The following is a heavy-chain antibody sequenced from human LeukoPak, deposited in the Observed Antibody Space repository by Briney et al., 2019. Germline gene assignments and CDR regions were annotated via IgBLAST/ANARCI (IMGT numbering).Heavy chain of an antibody. D-gene: IGHD2-2*01. V-gene: IGHV3-7*01. CDR1: GFNFSSHW. Sequence: GGSLRLSCAASGFNFSSHWMSWVRQAPGKGLEWVANIRQDGTEKNYVDSVKGRFTISRDNAKNSLYLQMSSLRAEDTAVYHCARGYCSCTTCFGAFDMWGQGTMVPVSS. CDR3: ARGYCSCTTCFGAFDM. CDR2: IRQDGTEK. J-gene: IGHJ3*02.